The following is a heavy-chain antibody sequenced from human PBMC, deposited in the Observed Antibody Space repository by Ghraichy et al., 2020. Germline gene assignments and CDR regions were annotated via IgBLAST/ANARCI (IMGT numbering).Heavy chain of an antibody. D-gene: IGHD2-15*01. J-gene: IGHJ4*02. V-gene: IGHV4-39*01. CDR1: GVSISSSSSY. Sequence: SETLSLTCTVSGVSISSSSSYWGWIRQPPGKGLEWIATIYHSGSTYYDPSLRSRVTISVDSSKSQFSLSLSSVTAADTAVYYCARHRRDVVAATTFFDYWGQGIMVTVSS. CDR2: IYHSGST. CDR3: ARHRRDVVAATTFFDY.